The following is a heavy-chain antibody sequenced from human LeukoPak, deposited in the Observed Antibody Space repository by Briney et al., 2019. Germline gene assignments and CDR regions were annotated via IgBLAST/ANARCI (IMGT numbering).Heavy chain of an antibody. J-gene: IGHJ5*02. CDR1: GFTFSSYS. Sequence: GGSLRLSCAASGFTFSSYSMNWVRQAPGKRLEWVSYISSSSSTIYHADSVKGRFTISRDNAKNSLYLQMNSLRAEDTAVYYCAREDCSGGSCSRGFWFDPWGQGTLVTVSS. D-gene: IGHD2-15*01. V-gene: IGHV3-48*01. CDR2: ISSSSSTI. CDR3: AREDCSGGSCSRGFWFDP.